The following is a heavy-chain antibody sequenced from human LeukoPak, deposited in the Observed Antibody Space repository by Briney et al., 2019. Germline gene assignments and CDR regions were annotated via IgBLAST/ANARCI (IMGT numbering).Heavy chain of an antibody. D-gene: IGHD6-6*01. Sequence: GRSLRLSCVASGFTFSSYGMHWVRQAPGKGLEWVAVISYDGSNKYYADSVKGRFTISRDNSKNTLYLQMNSLRAEDTAVYYCAKGLAGSSKTGIDYWGQGTLVTVSS. V-gene: IGHV3-30*18. CDR3: AKGLAGSSKTGIDY. CDR2: ISYDGSNK. CDR1: GFTFSSYG. J-gene: IGHJ4*02.